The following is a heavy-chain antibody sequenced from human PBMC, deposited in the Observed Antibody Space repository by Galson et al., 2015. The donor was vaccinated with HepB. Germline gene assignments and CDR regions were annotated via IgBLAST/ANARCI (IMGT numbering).Heavy chain of an antibody. CDR2: IYYSGST. Sequence: LSLTCTVSGGSISSGDYYWSWIRQPPGKGLEWIGYIYYSGSTYYNPSLKSRVTISVDTSKNQFSLKLSSVTAADTAVYYCARGSTVTTCFQFDYWGQGTLVTVSS. CDR1: GGSISSGDYY. J-gene: IGHJ4*02. D-gene: IGHD4-17*01. V-gene: IGHV4-30-4*01. CDR3: ARGSTVTTCFQFDY.